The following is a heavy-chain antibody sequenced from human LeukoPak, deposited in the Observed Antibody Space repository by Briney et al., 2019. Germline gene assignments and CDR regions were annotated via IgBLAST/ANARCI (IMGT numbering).Heavy chain of an antibody. J-gene: IGHJ4*02. Sequence: ASVKVSCKASRYTFTGYYMHWVRQAPGQGLEWMGWINPNSGGTNYAQKFQGRVTMTRDTSISTAYMELSRLRSDDTAVYYCARAMELLWFGELLRYFDYWGQGTLVTVSS. D-gene: IGHD3-10*01. CDR1: RYTFTGYY. CDR2: INPNSGGT. V-gene: IGHV1-2*02. CDR3: ARAMELLWFGELLRYFDY.